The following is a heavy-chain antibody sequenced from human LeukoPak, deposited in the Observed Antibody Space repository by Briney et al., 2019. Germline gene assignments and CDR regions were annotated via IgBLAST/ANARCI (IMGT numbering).Heavy chain of an antibody. D-gene: IGHD5-18*01. CDR1: GFTLSSHA. V-gene: IGHV3-23*01. CDR3: ARDRGYSCGY. Sequence: GGSLRLSCAASGFTLSSHAMSWVRQAPGKGLEWVSSVSGSGDSTHYADFVEGRFTISRDNSKNTLYLQMSSLGADDTAVYYCARDRGYSCGYWGRGTLVTVSS. J-gene: IGHJ4*02. CDR2: VSGSGDST.